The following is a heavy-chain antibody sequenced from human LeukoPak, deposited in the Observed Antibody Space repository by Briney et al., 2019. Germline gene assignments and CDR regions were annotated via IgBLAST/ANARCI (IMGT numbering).Heavy chain of an antibody. J-gene: IGHJ3*02. Sequence: ASVKVSCKASGYTFTGYYMHWVRQAPGQGLEWMGWINPNSGGTNYAQKFQGRVTMTRDTSISTAYMELSRLRSDDTAAYYCARCPSGYDDFDIWGQGTMVTVSS. D-gene: IGHD1-26*01. CDR1: GYTFTGYY. CDR3: ARCPSGYDDFDI. V-gene: IGHV1-2*02. CDR2: INPNSGGT.